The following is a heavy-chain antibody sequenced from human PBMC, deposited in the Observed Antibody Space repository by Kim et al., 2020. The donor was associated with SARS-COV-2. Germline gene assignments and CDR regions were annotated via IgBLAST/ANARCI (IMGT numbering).Heavy chain of an antibody. J-gene: IGHJ5*02. CDR3: ARGGNYYDSSGYYYGWFDP. CDR1: GGTFSSYT. Sequence: SVKVSCKASGGTFSSYTISWVRQAPGQGLEWMGRIIPILGIANYAQKFQGRVTITADKSTSTAYMELSSLRSEDTAVYYCARGGNYYDSSGYYYGWFDPWGQGTLVTVSS. V-gene: IGHV1-69*02. D-gene: IGHD3-22*01. CDR2: IIPILGIA.